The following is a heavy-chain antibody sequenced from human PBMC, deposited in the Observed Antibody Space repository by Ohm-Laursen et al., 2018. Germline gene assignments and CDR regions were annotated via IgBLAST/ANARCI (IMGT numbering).Heavy chain of an antibody. J-gene: IGHJ6*02. CDR2: ISGGGEST. CDR1: GFTFSNFA. CDR3: ARDKYSKYYNYYGLGV. D-gene: IGHD4-11*01. Sequence: SLRLSCAASGFTFSNFAMTWVRQAPGKGLEWVSSISGGGESTFYADSVEGRFTISRNNSKNTLYLQMNSLRVEDTAVYFCARDKYSKYYNYYGLGVWGQGTTVPVSS. V-gene: IGHV3-23*01.